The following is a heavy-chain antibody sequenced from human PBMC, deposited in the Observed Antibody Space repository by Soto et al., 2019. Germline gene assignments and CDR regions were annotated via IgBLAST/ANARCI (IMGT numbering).Heavy chain of an antibody. CDR1: GGTFSSYA. D-gene: IGHD6-13*01. CDR2: IIPIFGTA. V-gene: IGHV1-69*13. CDR3: ARGASGSSSWEKSFDY. J-gene: IGHJ4*02. Sequence: GASVKVSCKASGGTFSSYAISWVRQAPGQGLEWMGGIIPIFGTANYAQKFQGRVTITADESTSTAYMELSSLRSEDTAVYYCARGASGSSSWEKSFDYWGQGTLVTVSS.